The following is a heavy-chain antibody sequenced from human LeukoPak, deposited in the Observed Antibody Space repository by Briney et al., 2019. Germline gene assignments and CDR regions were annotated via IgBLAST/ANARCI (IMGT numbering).Heavy chain of an antibody. CDR3: ARGEDYYASDY. CDR1: GFTFSSYW. J-gene: IGHJ4*02. CDR2: INRDGSRI. Sequence: PAESLRVSCAASGFTFSSYWMHWVRQAPGKGLVWVSRINRDGSRINYADSVRGRFTISRDNAKNTLYLQMNSLRVEDTAVYYCARGEDYYASDYWGQGSLLSVSS. V-gene: IGHV3-74*01. D-gene: IGHD3-10*01.